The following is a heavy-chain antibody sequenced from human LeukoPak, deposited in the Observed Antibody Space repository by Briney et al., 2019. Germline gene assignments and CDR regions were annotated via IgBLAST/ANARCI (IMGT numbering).Heavy chain of an antibody. CDR1: GYTFTGYY. D-gene: IGHD3-10*01. V-gene: IGHV1-2*02. J-gene: IGHJ5*02. Sequence: EASVKVPCKASGYTFTGYYMHWVRQAPGQGLEWMGWINPNSGGTNYAQKFQGRVTMTRDTSISTAYMELSRLRSDDTAVYYCARTGPGVINDYYGSGSPLGWFDPWGQGTLVTVSS. CDR2: INPNSGGT. CDR3: ARTGPGVINDYYGSGSPLGWFDP.